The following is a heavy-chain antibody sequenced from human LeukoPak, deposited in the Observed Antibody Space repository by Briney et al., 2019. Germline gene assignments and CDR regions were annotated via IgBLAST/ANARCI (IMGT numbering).Heavy chain of an antibody. CDR1: GFTFSGSA. D-gene: IGHD3-22*01. J-gene: IGHJ4*02. Sequence: GGSLRLSCAASGFTFSGSAMHWVRQASGKGLEWVGRIRSKANSYATAYAASVKGRFTISRDDSKNTAYLQMNSLKTEDTAVYYCTRGLLDSSGYFDWGQGTLVTVSS. CDR3: TRGLLDSSGYFD. V-gene: IGHV3-73*01. CDR2: IRSKANSYAT.